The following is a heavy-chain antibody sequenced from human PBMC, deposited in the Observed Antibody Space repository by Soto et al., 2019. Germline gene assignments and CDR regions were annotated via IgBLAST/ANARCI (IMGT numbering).Heavy chain of an antibody. Sequence: EVQLLESGGGLVQPGGSLRLSCAASGFTFSSYAMSWVRQAPGKGLEWVSAISGSGGSTYYADSVKGRFTISRDNSKNTLYLQMNSVRAEDTAVYYCAKAGLGSIAAAGFYYGMDVWGQGTTVTVSS. D-gene: IGHD6-13*01. V-gene: IGHV3-23*01. J-gene: IGHJ6*02. CDR3: AKAGLGSIAAAGFYYGMDV. CDR1: GFTFSSYA. CDR2: ISGSGGST.